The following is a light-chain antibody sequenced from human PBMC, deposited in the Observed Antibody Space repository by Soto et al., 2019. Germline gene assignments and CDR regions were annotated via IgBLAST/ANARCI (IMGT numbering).Light chain of an antibody. CDR3: QQRSNWPTIT. V-gene: IGKV4-1*01. CDR2: WAS. Sequence: DIVMTQSPDSLAVSLGERATINCKSSQSFLYSSNNKNYLAWYQQKPGQPPKLLIYWASTRESGVPDRFSGSGSGTDFTLTISSLEPEDFAVYYCQQRSNWPTITFGQGTRLEIK. CDR1: QSFLYSSNNKNY. J-gene: IGKJ5*01.